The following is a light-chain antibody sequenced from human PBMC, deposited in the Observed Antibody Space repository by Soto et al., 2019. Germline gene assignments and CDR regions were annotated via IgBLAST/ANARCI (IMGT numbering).Light chain of an antibody. V-gene: IGLV4-60*02. CDR3: ETWASNIWV. CDR2: LEGTGR. CDR1: SGYVSYI. Sequence: QPVLTQSSSASASLGSSVKLTCTLSSGYVSYIVAWHQQKPGKAPRYLMKLEGTGRYKGSGVPDRFSGSSSGPDRYLTISNLQFDDEADYYCETWASNIWVFGGGTKLTVL. J-gene: IGLJ3*02.